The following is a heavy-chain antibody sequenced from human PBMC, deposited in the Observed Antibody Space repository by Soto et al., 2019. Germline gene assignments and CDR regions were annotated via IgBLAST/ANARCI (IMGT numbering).Heavy chain of an antibody. V-gene: IGHV3-11*06. D-gene: IGHD2-2*01. CDR2: ISGTSDYT. CDR1: GFTFSDYY. J-gene: IGHJ6*02. Sequence: GSLRLSCAASGFTFSDYYMSWIRQAPGKGLEWVSYISGTSDYTNYADSVKGRFTISRDNAKNSLYLQMNSLRAEDTAVYYCARSRPYCSSTTCYGYYYGMDVWGQGTTVTVS. CDR3: ARSRPYCSSTTCYGYYYGMDV.